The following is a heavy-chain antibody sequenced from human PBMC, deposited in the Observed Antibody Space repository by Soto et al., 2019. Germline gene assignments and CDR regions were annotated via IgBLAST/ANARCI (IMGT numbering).Heavy chain of an antibody. D-gene: IGHD4-17*01. J-gene: IGHJ6*02. CDR1: GGTFSSYA. Sequence: SVNVSCKASGGTFSSYAISWVRQAPGQGLEWMGGIIPIFGTANYAQKFQGRVTITADESTSTAYMELSSLRSEDTAVYYCAGEGDYGGNSYYYYGMDVWGQGTTVTVSS. V-gene: IGHV1-69*13. CDR2: IIPIFGTA. CDR3: AGEGDYGGNSYYYYGMDV.